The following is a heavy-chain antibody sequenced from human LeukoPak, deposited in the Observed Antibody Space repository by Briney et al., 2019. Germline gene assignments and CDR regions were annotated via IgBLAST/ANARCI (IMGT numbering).Heavy chain of an antibody. D-gene: IGHD5-12*01. CDR2: ISSSSGYI. CDR1: GFTFSSYS. J-gene: IGHJ6*03. V-gene: IGHV3-21*01. Sequence: PGGSLRLSCAASGFTFSSYSMNWVRQAPGKGLEWVSPISSSSGYIYYADSVKGRFTISRDNAKNSLYLQMNSLRAGDTAVYYCARDSDYDSQIYYYNYYMDVWGKGTTVTVSS. CDR3: ARDSDYDSQIYYYNYYMDV.